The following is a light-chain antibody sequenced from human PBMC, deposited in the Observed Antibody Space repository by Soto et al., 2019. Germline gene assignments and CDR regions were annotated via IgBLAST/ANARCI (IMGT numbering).Light chain of an antibody. CDR1: ATFD. Sequence: QLVLTQPPSVSGAPGQTVTISCTGATFDVHWYQQFPGAAPIVLIYGNTNRPSGVPDRFSGSKSGTSASLAIAGLQAEDEGDYYCQSYDSSQSGWVFGGGTKVTVL. J-gene: IGLJ3*02. CDR3: QSYDSSQSGWV. CDR2: GNT. V-gene: IGLV1-40*01.